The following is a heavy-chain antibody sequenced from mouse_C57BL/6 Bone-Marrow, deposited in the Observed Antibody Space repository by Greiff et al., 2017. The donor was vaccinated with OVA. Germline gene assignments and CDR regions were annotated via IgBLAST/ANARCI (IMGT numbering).Heavy chain of an antibody. CDR2: INPYNGGT. CDR3: AREANLYDY. D-gene: IGHD4-1*01. J-gene: IGHJ2*01. CDR1: GYTFTDYY. V-gene: IGHV1-19*01. Sequence: EVQLQQSGPVLVKPGASVKMSCKASGYTFTDYYMNWVKQSHGKSLEWIGVINPYNGGTSYNQKFKGKATLTVDKSSSTAYMELNSLTSEDSAVYYCAREANLYDYWGQGTTLTVSS.